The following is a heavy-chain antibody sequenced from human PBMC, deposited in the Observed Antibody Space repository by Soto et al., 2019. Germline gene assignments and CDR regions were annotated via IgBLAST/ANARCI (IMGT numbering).Heavy chain of an antibody. V-gene: IGHV1-18*01. CDR1: GYTFTSYG. D-gene: IGHD1-26*01. Sequence: QVQLVQSGAEVKKPGASVKVSCKASGYTFTSYGISWVRQAPGQGLEWRGRISAYNGNTNYAQKLQGRVTMTTDTPTSTAYMELRRLRSDDTAVYYCARVVGALGHWFDPWGQGTLVTVSS. CDR2: ISAYNGNT. J-gene: IGHJ5*02. CDR3: ARVVGALGHWFDP.